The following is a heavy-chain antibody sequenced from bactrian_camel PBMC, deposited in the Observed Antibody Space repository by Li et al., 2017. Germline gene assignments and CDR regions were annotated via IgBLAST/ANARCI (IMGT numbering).Heavy chain of an antibody. D-gene: IGHD8*01. CDR3: AADRLRCLTPKWDGEYTY. J-gene: IGHJ4*01. Sequence: VQLVESGGGSVQAGGSLRLSCVATGLAYSHYCMGWFRQAPGKEREGIAAINADGVATYSESVKGRFIISEDNAENTLYLQMNNLGPDDAAMYYCAADRLRCLTPKWDGEYTYWAQGTQVTVS. V-gene: IGHV3S31*01. CDR2: INADGVAT. CDR1: GLAYSHYC.